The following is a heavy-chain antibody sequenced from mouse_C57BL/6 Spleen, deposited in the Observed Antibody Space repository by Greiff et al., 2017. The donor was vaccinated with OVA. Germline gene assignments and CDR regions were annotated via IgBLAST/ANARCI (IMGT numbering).Heavy chain of an antibody. CDR2: IDPSDSDT. CDR3: ARRGNYDY. CDR1: GYTFTSYW. J-gene: IGHJ2*01. Sequence: QVQLQQPGAELVMPGASVKLSCKASGYTFTSYWMHWVKQRPGQGLEWIGEIDPSDSDTNYNQKFKGKSTLTVDKSSSTAYMQLSSLTSEDSAVYYCARRGNYDYWGQGTTLTVSS. D-gene: IGHD2-1*01. V-gene: IGHV1-69*01.